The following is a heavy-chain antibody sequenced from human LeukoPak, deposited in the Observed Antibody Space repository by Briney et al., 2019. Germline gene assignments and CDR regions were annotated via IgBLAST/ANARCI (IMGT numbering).Heavy chain of an antibody. CDR2: INPNGNGA. CDR1: GYTFTDYY. J-gene: IGHJ4*02. V-gene: IGHV1-2*02. D-gene: IGHD5-18*01. Sequence: ASVKVSCKASGYTFTDYYIHWVRQAPGQGLEWMGWINPNGNGAKYAQQFQGRLTMTTDTSIDTAYMELSGLKSDDTAIYYCAKAMDTSMVPDLNYWGQGTLVTVSS. CDR3: AKAMDTSMVPDLNY.